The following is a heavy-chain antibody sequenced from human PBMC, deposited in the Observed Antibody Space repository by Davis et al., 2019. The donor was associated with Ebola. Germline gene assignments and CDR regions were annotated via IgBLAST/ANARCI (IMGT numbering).Heavy chain of an antibody. CDR3: ARGSLGRVPPFDY. J-gene: IGHJ4*02. Sequence: PSETLSLTCAVYGGSFSGYYWNWIRQPPGKGLEWIGEINHRGRTNYNPSLKSRATISVDTSKNQLSLKLSSVTAADTAVYYCARGSLGRVPPFDYWGQGTLVTVSS. D-gene: IGHD7-27*01. CDR2: INHRGRT. V-gene: IGHV4-34*01. CDR1: GGSFSGYY.